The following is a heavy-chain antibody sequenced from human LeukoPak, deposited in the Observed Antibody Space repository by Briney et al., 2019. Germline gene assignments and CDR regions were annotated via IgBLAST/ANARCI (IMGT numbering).Heavy chain of an antibody. CDR1: GGSISSGGYY. CDR3: AREHSGSYYRKFAFDI. CDR2: IYYSGST. Sequence: PSETLSLTCTVSGGSISSGGYYWSWIRQPPGKGLEWIGSIYYSGSTYYNPSLKSRVTISVDTSKNQFSLKLSSVTAADTAVYYCAREHSGSYYRKFAFDIWGQGTMVTVSS. D-gene: IGHD1-26*01. J-gene: IGHJ3*02. V-gene: IGHV4-39*07.